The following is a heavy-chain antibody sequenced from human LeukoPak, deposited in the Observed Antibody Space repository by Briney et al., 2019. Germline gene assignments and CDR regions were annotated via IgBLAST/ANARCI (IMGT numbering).Heavy chain of an antibody. D-gene: IGHD1-26*01. CDR2: ISINTNT. CDR3: AIAQTWDGLFES. CDR1: GIAVSGNY. Sequence: PGGSLRLSCAASGIAVSGNYMSWVRQTPGKGLEWVSFISINTNTFYADSVRGRFTISRDTSKNKLLLQMNSLRDEDSAIYYCAIAQTWDGLFESWGQGTLVTVSS. J-gene: IGHJ4*02. V-gene: IGHV3-53*01.